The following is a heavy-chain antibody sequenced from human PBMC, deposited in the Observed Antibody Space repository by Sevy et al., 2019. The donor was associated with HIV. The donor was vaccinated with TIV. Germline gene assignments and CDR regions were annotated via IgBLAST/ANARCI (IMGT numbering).Heavy chain of an antibody. J-gene: IGHJ4*01. Sequence: GGSLRLSCAASGFTFSSYAMSWVRQAPGKGLEWVSAISGSGGSTYYADSVKGRFTISRDNSKNTLYLQMNSLRAEDTAVYYCAKYSGDDLWGPGLDYWGHGTLVTVSS. CDR2: ISGSGGST. D-gene: IGHD5-12*01. CDR1: GFTFSSYA. CDR3: AKYSGDDLWGPGLDY. V-gene: IGHV3-23*01.